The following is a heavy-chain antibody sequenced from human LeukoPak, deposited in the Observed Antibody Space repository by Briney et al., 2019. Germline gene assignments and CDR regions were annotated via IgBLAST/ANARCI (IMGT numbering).Heavy chain of an antibody. CDR1: GYIFTLYG. D-gene: IGHD3-3*01. Sequence: ASVKVSCKASGYIFTLYGISWVRQAPGQGLEWMGWIRGNNGNTNYARKFRDRVTMTTDTSTSTAYMELRSLRSDDMAVYYCARDDSDLLSGYPWGQGTLVTVSS. V-gene: IGHV1-18*03. CDR2: IRGNNGNT. J-gene: IGHJ4*02. CDR3: ARDDSDLLSGYP.